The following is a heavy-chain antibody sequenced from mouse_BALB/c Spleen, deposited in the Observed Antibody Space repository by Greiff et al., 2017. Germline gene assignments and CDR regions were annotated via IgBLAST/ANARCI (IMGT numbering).Heavy chain of an antibody. J-gene: IGHJ4*01. V-gene: IGHV3-2*02. Sequence: VQLQQSGPGLVKPSQSLSLTCTVTGYSITSDYAWNWIRQFPGNKLEWMGYISYSGSTSYNPSLKSRISITRDTSKNQFFLQLNSVTTEDTATYYCARRYDWANYAMDYWGQGTSVTVSS. CDR1: GYSITSDYA. CDR2: ISYSGST. CDR3: ARRYDWANYAMDY. D-gene: IGHD2-14*01.